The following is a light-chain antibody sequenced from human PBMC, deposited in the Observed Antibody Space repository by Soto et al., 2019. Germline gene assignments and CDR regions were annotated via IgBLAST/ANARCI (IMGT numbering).Light chain of an antibody. CDR1: QNIDSY. CDR3: QQRYISSPT. V-gene: IGKV1-39*01. Sequence: DIQMTQSPPALSASVGDRVTITCRASQNIDSYLNWYQQKPGKAPELLIHDASRLQSGVPSRFSGSGSGKDFSLSISSLQPEDFAVYYCQQRYISSPTFGHGTNVDSK. CDR2: DAS. J-gene: IGKJ3*01.